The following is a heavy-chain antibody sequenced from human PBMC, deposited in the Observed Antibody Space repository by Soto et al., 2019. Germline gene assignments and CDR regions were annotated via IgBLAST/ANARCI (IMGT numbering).Heavy chain of an antibody. CDR1: GDSISSSFW. D-gene: IGHD4-17*01. CDR2: IYHTEST. V-gene: IGHV4-4*02. J-gene: IGHJ4*02. CDR3: ARYDFGTFDY. Sequence: SETLSLTGAVSGDSISSSFWWSWVRKPPGKGLEWIGEIYHTESTVYNPSLKSRVTISVDKSKNQFSLNLDSVTAADTAVYYCARYDFGTFDYWGRGILVTVSS.